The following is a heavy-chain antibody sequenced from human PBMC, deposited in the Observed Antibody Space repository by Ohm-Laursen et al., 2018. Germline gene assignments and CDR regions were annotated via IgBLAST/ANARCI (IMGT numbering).Heavy chain of an antibody. V-gene: IGHV4-61*08. J-gene: IGHJ4*02. CDR2: IYYSGST. CDR1: GGSISSGGYY. Sequence: PSDTLSLTCTVSGGSISSGGYYWNWIRQHPGKGLEWIGYIYYSGSTNYNPSLKSRVTISVDTSKNQFSLKRSSVTAADTAVYYCARLSSLDSSRDYWGQGTLVTVSS. D-gene: IGHD6-19*01. CDR3: ARLSSLDSSRDY.